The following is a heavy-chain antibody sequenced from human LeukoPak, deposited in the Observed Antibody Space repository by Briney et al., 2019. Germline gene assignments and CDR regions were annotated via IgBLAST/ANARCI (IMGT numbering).Heavy chain of an antibody. CDR1: GFTFSDHY. Sequence: GGSLRLSCAASGFTFSDHYMGWTRQAPGKGLQYVADIDGSDTTINYVDSVKGRFTISRDNAKNALFLQMSDLRAEDTAVYYCARVGTSGWPRYYYYGLDVWGRGTTVTVSS. D-gene: IGHD6-19*01. J-gene: IGHJ6*02. V-gene: IGHV3-11*01. CDR2: IDGSDTTI. CDR3: ARVGTSGWPRYYYYGLDV.